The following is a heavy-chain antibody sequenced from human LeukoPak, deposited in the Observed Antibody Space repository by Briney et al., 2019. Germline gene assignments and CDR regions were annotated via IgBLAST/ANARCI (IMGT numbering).Heavy chain of an antibody. Sequence: ASVKVSCKAFGYTFTSNYMHWVRQAPGQGLEWMGWINTNTGNPTYAQGFTGRFVFSLDTSVSTAYLQISSLKAEDTAVYYCARLGIAAAGTKQFDYWGQGTLVTVSS. CDR2: INTNTGNP. CDR3: ARLGIAAAGTKQFDY. D-gene: IGHD6-13*01. V-gene: IGHV7-4-1*02. J-gene: IGHJ4*02. CDR1: GYTFTSNY.